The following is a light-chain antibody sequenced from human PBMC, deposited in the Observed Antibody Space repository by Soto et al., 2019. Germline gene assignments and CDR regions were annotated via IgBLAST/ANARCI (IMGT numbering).Light chain of an antibody. J-gene: IGLJ1*01. Sequence: QLVLTQPPSASGTPGQRVSISCSGSSSNIGSNYVYWYQQLPGTAPKLLIYTNDQRPSGVPDRFSGSKSGTSASLAISGLLSEDEADYYCAAWDGSLIGYVFGTGTKVTVL. CDR1: SSNIGSNY. CDR2: TND. CDR3: AAWDGSLIGYV. V-gene: IGLV1-47*02.